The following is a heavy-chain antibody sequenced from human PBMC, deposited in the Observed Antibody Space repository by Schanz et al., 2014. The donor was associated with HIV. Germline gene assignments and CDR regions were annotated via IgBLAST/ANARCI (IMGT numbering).Heavy chain of an antibody. CDR2: IIPVFGTT. CDR3: ARDKTVATWAYYYGMDV. Sequence: QVQLVQSGAEVQRPGSSVKVSCKSSGGTFTSYGFSWVRQVPGQGLEWMGGIIPVFGTTNYAQMFQGRVTITADESTNTAYMELSSLRSDDTAVYYCARDKTVATWAYYYGMDVWGQGTTVTVSS. D-gene: IGHD4-4*01. J-gene: IGHJ6*02. V-gene: IGHV1-69*01. CDR1: GGTFTSYG.